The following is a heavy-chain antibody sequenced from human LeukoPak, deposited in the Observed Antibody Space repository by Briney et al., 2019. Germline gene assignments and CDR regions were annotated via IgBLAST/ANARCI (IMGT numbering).Heavy chain of an antibody. Sequence: ASVEVSCKASGYTFTSYGISWVRQAPGQGLGWMGWNSAYNGNTNYAQKLQGRVTMTTDTSTSTAYMELRSLRSDDTAVYYCARDVLLWFGELPAYYYYGMDVWGQGTTVTVSS. CDR3: ARDVLLWFGELPAYYYYGMDV. CDR2: NSAYNGNT. V-gene: IGHV1-18*01. D-gene: IGHD3-10*01. CDR1: GYTFTSYG. J-gene: IGHJ6*02.